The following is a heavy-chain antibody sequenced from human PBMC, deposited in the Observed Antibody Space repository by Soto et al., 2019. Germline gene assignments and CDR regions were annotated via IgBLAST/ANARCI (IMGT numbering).Heavy chain of an antibody. V-gene: IGHV3-23*01. Sequence: GGSLRLSCAASGFTFSSYAMSWVRQAPGKGLEWVSTISGNGGSTHYADSVKGRFTISRDNSMNTLYLQMNSLRAEDTAIYYCAKGKANTLFGVNTLFDYWGQGTLVTVSS. J-gene: IGHJ4*02. CDR3: AKGKANTLFGVNTLFDY. D-gene: IGHD3-3*01. CDR2: ISGNGGST. CDR1: GFTFSSYA.